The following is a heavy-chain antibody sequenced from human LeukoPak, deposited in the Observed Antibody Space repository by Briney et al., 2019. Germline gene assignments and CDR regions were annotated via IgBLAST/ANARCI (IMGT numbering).Heavy chain of an antibody. D-gene: IGHD4-17*01. CDR3: ARGGPTVTTVDY. J-gene: IGHJ4*02. V-gene: IGHV3-66*01. CDR2: IFGGGAK. CDR1: GFTVSNNY. Sequence: GGSLRLSCAASGFTVSNNYMTWVRQAPGKGLEWVSVIFGGGAKYYADSVKGRFTISRDKSENMLYLQMNSLRAEDTAVYYCARGGPTVTTVDYWGQGTLVTASS.